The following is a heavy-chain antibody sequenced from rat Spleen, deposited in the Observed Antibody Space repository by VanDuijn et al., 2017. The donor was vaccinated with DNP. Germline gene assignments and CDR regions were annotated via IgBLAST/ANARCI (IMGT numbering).Heavy chain of an antibody. V-gene: IGHV5-7*01. CDR3: ARHRTSSPYYYVMDG. Sequence: EVLLVESDGGLVQPGRSLKLSCAVSGFTFSDYYMAWVRQAPTKGLEWVATLSYNGGTPYYRDSVKGRFTISRDNAQSTLYLQMDSLRSEDKATYYCARHRTSSPYYYVMDGWGQGASVTVSS. J-gene: IGHJ4*01. CDR2: LSYNGGTP. CDR1: GFTFSDYY. D-gene: IGHD1-8*01.